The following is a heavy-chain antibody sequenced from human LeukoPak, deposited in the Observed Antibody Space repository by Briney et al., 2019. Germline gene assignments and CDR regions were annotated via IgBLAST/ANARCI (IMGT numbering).Heavy chain of an antibody. Sequence: GGSLRLSCAASGFTFSSYAMSWVRQAPGKGLEWVSAISGSGGSTYYADSVKSRFTLSRDTSKNTLYLYMKSLKDVNTAAYIFAKDEGQLASARKAGAFDIWGQGTMVTVSS. CDR2: ISGSGGST. CDR3: AKDEGQLASARKAGAFDI. J-gene: IGHJ3*02. D-gene: IGHD6-13*01. CDR1: GFTFSSYA. V-gene: IGHV3-23*01.